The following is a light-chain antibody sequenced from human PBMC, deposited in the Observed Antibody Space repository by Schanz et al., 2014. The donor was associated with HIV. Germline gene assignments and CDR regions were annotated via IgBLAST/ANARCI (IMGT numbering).Light chain of an antibody. CDR1: QSVSGRD. J-gene: IGKJ1*01. CDR3: QQYGSSPPT. V-gene: IGKV3-20*01. CDR2: GAS. Sequence: EIVLTQSPGTLSLSPGERATLSCRASQSVSGRDFSLYQQKPGQAPRLLIYGASSRATGIPDRFSGNGSGTDFTLTISRLEPEDFAVYYCQQYGSSPPTFGQGTKVEIK.